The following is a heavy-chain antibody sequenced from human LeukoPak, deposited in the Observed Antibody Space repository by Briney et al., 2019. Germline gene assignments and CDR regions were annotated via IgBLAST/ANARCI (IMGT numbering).Heavy chain of an antibody. Sequence: QPGGSQRLSCAASGFTFNSYWMSWVRQAPGKGLEWVANIKQDGSEKYYVDSVKGRFTISRDNAKNSLYLQMNSLRAEDTAVYYCAAYSSGRVVDYWGQGTLVTVSS. D-gene: IGHD6-19*01. CDR3: AAYSSGRVVDY. CDR2: IKQDGSEK. J-gene: IGHJ4*02. V-gene: IGHV3-7*01. CDR1: GFTFNSYW.